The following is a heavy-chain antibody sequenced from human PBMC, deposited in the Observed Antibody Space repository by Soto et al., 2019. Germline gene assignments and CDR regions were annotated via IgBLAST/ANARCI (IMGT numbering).Heavy chain of an antibody. Sequence: PSETLSLTCAVYGGSFSGYYWSWIRQPPGKGLEWIGEINHSGSTNYNPSLKSRVTISVDTSKNQFSLKLSSVTAADTAVYYCTRGRYYGSGSYRVYYMDVWDKGTTVTVS. J-gene: IGHJ6*03. CDR2: INHSGST. CDR1: GGSFSGYY. D-gene: IGHD3-10*01. CDR3: TRGRYYGSGSYRVYYMDV. V-gene: IGHV4-34*01.